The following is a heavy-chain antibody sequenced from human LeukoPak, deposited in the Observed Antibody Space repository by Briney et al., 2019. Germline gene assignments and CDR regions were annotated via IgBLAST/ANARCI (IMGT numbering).Heavy chain of an antibody. CDR3: ARMALDGGDSIGFDS. V-gene: IGHV1-2*02. CDR1: GYTFTDYF. D-gene: IGHD2-21*02. J-gene: IGHJ5*01. Sequence: ASVEVSCKASGYTFTDYFIHWVRQAPGQGLEWMGWINPNIGDASYAQKFQDRVTMTRDRSINIAYMELSRLTSDDTAVYYCARMALDGGDSIGFDSWGQGTLVTVSS. CDR2: INPNIGDA.